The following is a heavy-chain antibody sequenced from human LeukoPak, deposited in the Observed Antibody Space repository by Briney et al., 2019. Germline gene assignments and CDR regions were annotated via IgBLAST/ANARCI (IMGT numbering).Heavy chain of an antibody. D-gene: IGHD6-6*01. J-gene: IGHJ3*02. CDR1: GYSFTSYW. V-gene: IGHV5-51*01. CDR2: IYPGDSDT. CDR3: ARPPKSSSDAFDI. Sequence: GESLKISXKGSGYSFTSYWIGWVLQMPGKGLEWMGIIYPGDSDTRYSPSFQGQVTISADKSISTAYLQWSSLKASDTAMYYSARPPKSSSDAFDIWGQGTMVTVSS.